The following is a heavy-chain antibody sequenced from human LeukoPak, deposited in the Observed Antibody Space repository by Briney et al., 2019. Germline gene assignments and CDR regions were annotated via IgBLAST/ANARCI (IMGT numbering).Heavy chain of an antibody. V-gene: IGHV1-8*03. CDR2: MNPNSGNT. Sequence: ASVKVSCKASGYTFTSYDINWVRQATGQGLEWMGWMNPNSGNTGYAQKFQGRVTITRNTSISTAYMELSSLRSEDTAVYYCARGREGYKLLHIDVWGKGTTVTVSS. D-gene: IGHD2-2*01. CDR1: GYTFTSYD. J-gene: IGHJ6*03. CDR3: ARGREGYKLLHIDV.